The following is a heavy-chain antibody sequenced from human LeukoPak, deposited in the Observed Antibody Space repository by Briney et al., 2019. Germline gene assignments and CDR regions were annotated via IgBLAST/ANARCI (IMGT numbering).Heavy chain of an antibody. J-gene: IGHJ4*02. V-gene: IGHV1-69-2*01. CDR1: GYTFTDYY. CDR3: ARVRSFTVPDY. D-gene: IGHD4-11*01. Sequence: GASVKVSCKASGYTFTDYYMHWVQQAPGKGLEWMGRVDPEDGETIYAEKFQGRVTITADTSTDTAYMELSSLRSDDTAVYYCARVRSFTVPDYWGQGTLVTVSS. CDR2: VDPEDGET.